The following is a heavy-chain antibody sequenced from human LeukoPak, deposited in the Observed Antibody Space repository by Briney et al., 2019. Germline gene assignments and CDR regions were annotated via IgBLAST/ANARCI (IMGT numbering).Heavy chain of an antibody. CDR3: AGVQSYGPRAFDQ. D-gene: IGHD3-16*01. CDR1: GFTFSTYW. Sequence: PGRSLRLSCAASGFTFSTYWMHWVRQAPGKGLVWVSRMNSDGSITTYADSVKGRFTISRDNAKNTLYLQMNSLRAEDTAVYYCAGVQSYGPRAFDQWGQGSLVTVSS. J-gene: IGHJ4*02. V-gene: IGHV3-74*01. CDR2: MNSDGSIT.